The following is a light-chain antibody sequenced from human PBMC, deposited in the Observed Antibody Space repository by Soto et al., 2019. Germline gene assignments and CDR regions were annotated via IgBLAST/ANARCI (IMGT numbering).Light chain of an antibody. V-gene: IGKV1-39*01. Sequence: DIPMTQSPSSLSASVGDRVTITCRASQSISNYLNWYQQEPGKAPKLLIYAASSLQSGVPSRFSGSGSGTDFTLTISSLQPEDIATYYCQQSHSLPYTFGQGTKLEIK. CDR2: AAS. CDR1: QSISNY. J-gene: IGKJ2*01. CDR3: QQSHSLPYT.